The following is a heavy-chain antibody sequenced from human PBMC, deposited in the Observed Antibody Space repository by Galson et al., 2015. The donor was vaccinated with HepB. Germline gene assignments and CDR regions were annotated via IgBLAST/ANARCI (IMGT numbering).Heavy chain of an antibody. Sequence: SLRLSCAASGFTFSSYWMNWVRQAPGKGLVWVANIKQDGSEEYYVDSVKGRFTISRDNAKNSLYLQMNSLRVEDTAVYYCARGRDWKYRNGWFDYWGQGTLVTVSS. J-gene: IGHJ4*02. CDR2: IKQDGSEE. CDR1: GFTFSSYW. D-gene: IGHD6-25*01. V-gene: IGHV3-7*04. CDR3: ARGRDWKYRNGWFDY.